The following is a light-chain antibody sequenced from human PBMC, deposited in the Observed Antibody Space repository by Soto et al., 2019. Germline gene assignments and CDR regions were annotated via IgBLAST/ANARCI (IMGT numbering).Light chain of an antibody. V-gene: IGKV1-39*01. J-gene: IGKJ1*01. Sequence: DIEMTQSPASLSASIGDRVTVTCQASQTISDFLNWYQQKPGKAPKLLIYAASSLQSGVPSRFNGSGSGTHFSLTISSLQPEDFATYSCQQSFSTPRTFGQGTKVDIK. CDR1: QTISDF. CDR3: QQSFSTPRT. CDR2: AAS.